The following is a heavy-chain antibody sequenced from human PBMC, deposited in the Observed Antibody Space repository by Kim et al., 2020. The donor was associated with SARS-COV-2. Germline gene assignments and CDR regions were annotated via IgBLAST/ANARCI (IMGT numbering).Heavy chain of an antibody. CDR3: VRFSGRSTFYY. J-gene: IGHJ4*02. CDR2: ISDDGDTT. Sequence: GGSLRLSCVASGFIFSYDAMTWVRQAPGKGLEWISYISDDGDTTYYADSVKGRFTISRDNARNSAYLQMSSLRAEDTAVYYCVRFSGRSTFYYWGQGALVTVSS. V-gene: IGHV3-48*03. D-gene: IGHD1-26*01. CDR1: GFIFSYDA.